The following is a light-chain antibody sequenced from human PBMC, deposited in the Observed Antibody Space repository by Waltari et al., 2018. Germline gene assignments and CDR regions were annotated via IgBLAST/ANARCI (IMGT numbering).Light chain of an antibody. V-gene: IGKV3-11*01. J-gene: IGKJ5*01. CDR2: DAS. Sequence: EIVLTQSPATLSLSPGERATLSCRASQSISSYLAWYQQKPGQAPRLLIYDASTRATGIPARFSGSRSSTDFTLTISSLEPEDVAIYYCQQRSNWPLDSTFGQGTRLEIK. CDR1: QSISSY. CDR3: QQRSNWPLDST.